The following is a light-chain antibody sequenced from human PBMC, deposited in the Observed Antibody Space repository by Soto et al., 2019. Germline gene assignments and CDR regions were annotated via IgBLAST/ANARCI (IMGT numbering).Light chain of an antibody. CDR1: QSLVYSDGNTY. J-gene: IGKJ1*01. V-gene: IGKV2-24*01. CDR3: VQFSHFPRT. CDR2: QVS. Sequence: DTVMTQTPLSSPVTLGQPASISCRSSQSLVYSDGNTYLSWLQQRPGQPPRLLIYQVSNRFSGVPDRCSGSGAGTDFTLKISRVEADDVGIYFCVQFSHFPRTFGQGTKLEI.